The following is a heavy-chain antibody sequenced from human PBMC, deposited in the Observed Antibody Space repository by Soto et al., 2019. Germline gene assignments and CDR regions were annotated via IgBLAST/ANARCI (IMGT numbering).Heavy chain of an antibody. D-gene: IGHD6-6*01. CDR2: ISYDGSNK. Sequence: QVQLVESGGGVVQPGRSLRLSCAASGFTFSSYAMHWVRQAPGKGLEWVAVISYDGSNKYYADSVKGRFTISRDNSKNTLYLQMNSLRAEDTAVYYWARTMSIAARYYYYGMDVWGQGTTVTVSS. CDR1: GFTFSSYA. CDR3: ARTMSIAARYYYYGMDV. J-gene: IGHJ6*02. V-gene: IGHV3-30-3*01.